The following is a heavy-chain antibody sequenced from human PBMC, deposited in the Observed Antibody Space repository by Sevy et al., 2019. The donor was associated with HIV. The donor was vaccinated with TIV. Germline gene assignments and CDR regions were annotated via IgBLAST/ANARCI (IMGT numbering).Heavy chain of an antibody. V-gene: IGHV3-48*02. CDR2: ISSSSSTI. CDR1: GFTFSSYS. D-gene: IGHD2-21*02. J-gene: IGHJ4*02. Sequence: GGSLRLSCAASGFTFSSYSMNWVRQAPGKGLEWVSYISSSSSTIYYADSVKGRFTISRDNAKNTLYLQMNSLRDDDTDVYDCARAWTENTYYVDYWGQGTRGTGSS. CDR3: ARAWTENTYYVDY.